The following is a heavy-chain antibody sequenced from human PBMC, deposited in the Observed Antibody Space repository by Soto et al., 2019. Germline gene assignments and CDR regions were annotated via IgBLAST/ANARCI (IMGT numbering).Heavy chain of an antibody. V-gene: IGHV1-69*13. Sequence: SSVKVSCKASGGTFSSYAISWVRQAPGQGLEWMGGIIPIFGTANYAQKFQGRVTITADESTSTAYMELSSLRSEDTAVYYCAKGAAAGTPQVYYGMDVWGQGTTVTVSS. J-gene: IGHJ6*02. D-gene: IGHD6-13*01. CDR3: AKGAAAGTPQVYYGMDV. CDR1: GGTFSSYA. CDR2: IIPIFGTA.